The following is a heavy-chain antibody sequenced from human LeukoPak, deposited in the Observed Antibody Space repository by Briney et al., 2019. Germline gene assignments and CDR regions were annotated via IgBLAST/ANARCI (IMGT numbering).Heavy chain of an antibody. CDR3: ARGPSRGKYYYMDV. CDR1: GFTFSSFD. V-gene: IGHV3-13*01. Sequence: PGGSLRLSCAASGFTFSSFDMHRVRQPTGQGLEWVSTIGTASDTYYPGSVEGRFTLSRDNAKNSLYLQMNSLTAGDTAVYYCARGPSRGKYYYMDVWGKGTTVTVSS. CDR2: IGTASDT. D-gene: IGHD1-1*01. J-gene: IGHJ6*03.